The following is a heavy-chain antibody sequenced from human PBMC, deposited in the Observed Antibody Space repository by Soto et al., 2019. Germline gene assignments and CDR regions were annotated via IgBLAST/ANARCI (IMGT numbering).Heavy chain of an antibody. CDR3: AREGYYDSSGYYYVPDAFDI. J-gene: IGHJ3*02. V-gene: IGHV4-61*01. CDR2: IYYSGST. Sequence: SETLSVAGAVSGGSVSSGSYCWSWIRQPPGKGLEWIGYIYYSGSTNYNPSLKSRVTISVDTSKNQFSLKLSSVTAADTAVYYCAREGYYDSSGYYYVPDAFDIWGQGTMVTVSS. D-gene: IGHD3-22*01. CDR1: GGSVSSGSYC.